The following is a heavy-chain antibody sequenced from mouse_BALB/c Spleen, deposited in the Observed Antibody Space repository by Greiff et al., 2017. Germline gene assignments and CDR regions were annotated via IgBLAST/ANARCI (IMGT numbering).Heavy chain of an antibody. CDR3: ARWLLGYFDV. V-gene: IGHV1S137*01. CDR1: GYTFTDYA. D-gene: IGHD2-3*01. CDR2: ISTYYGDA. J-gene: IGHJ1*01. Sequence: LQESGAELVRPGVSVKISCKGSGYTFTDYAMHWVKQSHAKSLEWIGVISTYYGDASYNQKFKGKATMTVDKSSSTAYMELVRLTSEDSAIYYCARWLLGYFDVWGAGTTVTVSS.